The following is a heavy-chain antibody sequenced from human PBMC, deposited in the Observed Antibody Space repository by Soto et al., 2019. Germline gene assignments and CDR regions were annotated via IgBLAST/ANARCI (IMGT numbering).Heavy chain of an antibody. Sequence: SETLSLTCTVPGGSVSSGSYYWSWIRQPPGKGLEWIGYIYYSGSTNYNPSLKSRVTISVDTSKNQFSLKLSSVTAADTAVYYCARGVYYYDSSGHYRHAFDIWGQGTMVTVSS. CDR2: IYYSGST. CDR3: ARGVYYYDSSGHYRHAFDI. CDR1: GGSVSSGSYY. D-gene: IGHD3-22*01. V-gene: IGHV4-61*01. J-gene: IGHJ3*02.